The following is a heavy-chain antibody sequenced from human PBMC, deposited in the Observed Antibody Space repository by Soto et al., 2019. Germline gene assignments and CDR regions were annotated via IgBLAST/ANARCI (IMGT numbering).Heavy chain of an antibody. D-gene: IGHD5-18*01. CDR2: IGYDGSVI. J-gene: IGHJ4*02. CDR3: AKAVVGNSGSFDF. Sequence: GGSLRLSCAASGFTFSSFGMHWVRQAPGKGLEWVAPIGYDGSVIYYADSVRGRLTISRDNSQKTLYLQMKGLRAEDTATYFCAKAVVGNSGSFDFWGQGTLVTVSS. CDR1: GFTFSSFG. V-gene: IGHV3-30*02.